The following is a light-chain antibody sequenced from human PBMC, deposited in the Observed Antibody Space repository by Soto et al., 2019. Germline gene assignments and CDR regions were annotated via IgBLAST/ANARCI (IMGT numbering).Light chain of an antibody. CDR1: QGIGSY. J-gene: IGKJ3*01. CDR3: QQLNSEFT. Sequence: DIQLTQSPSFLSASVGDRVTITCLASQGIGSYLAWYQQKPGKAPKLLIYAASTLQSGVPSRFSGSGSGTELTLTISSLQPEDFATYYCQQLNSEFTFGAGTKVDIK. V-gene: IGKV1-9*01. CDR2: AAS.